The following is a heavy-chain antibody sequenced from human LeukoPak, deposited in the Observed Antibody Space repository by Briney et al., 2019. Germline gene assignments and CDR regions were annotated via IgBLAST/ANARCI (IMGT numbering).Heavy chain of an antibody. J-gene: IGHJ4*02. V-gene: IGHV3-48*02. Sequence: GGSLRLSCAASGFTFSSYSMNWVREAPGKGLEWVSFISSGSSTIYYADSVKGRFTISRDNAKNSLCLQMNSLRDEDTAVYYCARDFGYWGQGALVTVSS. CDR3: ARDFGY. CDR1: GFTFSSYS. CDR2: ISSGSSTI.